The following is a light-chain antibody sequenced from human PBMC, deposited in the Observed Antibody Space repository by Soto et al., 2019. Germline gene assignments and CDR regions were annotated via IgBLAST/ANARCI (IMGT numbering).Light chain of an antibody. J-gene: IGLJ2*01. V-gene: IGLV1-40*01. CDR3: QSYDSSLSAYVV. Sequence: QAVVTQPPSVSGAPGQRVTISCTGSSSNIGAGYDVHWYQQLPGTAPKLLIYGNSNRPSGVPDRFSGSKSGTSASLAITGRQAEDEADYYCQSYDSSLSAYVVFGGGTKLTVL. CDR1: SSNIGAGYD. CDR2: GNS.